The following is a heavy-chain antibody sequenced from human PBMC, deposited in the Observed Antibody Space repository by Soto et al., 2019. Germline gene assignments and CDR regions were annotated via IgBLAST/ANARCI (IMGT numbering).Heavy chain of an antibody. J-gene: IGHJ6*02. D-gene: IGHD2-2*01. CDR2: ISAYNGNT. Sequence: QVQLVQSGAEVKKPGASVKVSCKASGYTFTSYGISWVRQAPGQGLEWMGWISAYNGNTNYAQKLQGRVTMTTDPPTSLAVXELRSLRSDDTAVYYCARVNGTSWTYYYYYYGMDVWGQGTTVTVSS. CDR3: ARVNGTSWTYYYYYYGMDV. CDR1: GYTFTSYG. V-gene: IGHV1-18*01.